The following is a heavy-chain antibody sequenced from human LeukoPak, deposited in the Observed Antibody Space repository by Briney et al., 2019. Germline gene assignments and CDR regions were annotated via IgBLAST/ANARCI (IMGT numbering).Heavy chain of an antibody. J-gene: IGHJ3*02. CDR2: VFYSGNA. D-gene: IGHD6-13*01. CDR1: GGSISSSRYY. CDR3: ARQGSSWRDPDAFDI. Sequence: PSETLSHTCTVSGGSISSSRYYWGWPRHPPGKALGWMGSVFYSGNALYNPSLRSRLTISVDKSKNQFSLKLRSVTAADTAVYYCARQGSSWRDPDAFDIWGQGTMVTVSS. V-gene: IGHV4-39*01.